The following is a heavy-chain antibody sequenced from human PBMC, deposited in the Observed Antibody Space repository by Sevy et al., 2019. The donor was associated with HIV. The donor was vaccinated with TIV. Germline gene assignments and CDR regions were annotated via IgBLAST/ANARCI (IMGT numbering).Heavy chain of an antibody. CDR2: ISGSGGGK. D-gene: IGHD3-10*01. CDR1: GFTFSSFA. J-gene: IGHJ1*01. Sequence: GGSLRLSCAASGFTFSSFAISWVRQAPGKGLEWVSDISGSGGGKKYADSVKGRFTVSRDNAQNTVFLQMNNLRGEETGLYYCAKEFYRGSYLADWGQGSLVTVSS. V-gene: IGHV3-23*01. CDR3: AKEFYRGSYLAD.